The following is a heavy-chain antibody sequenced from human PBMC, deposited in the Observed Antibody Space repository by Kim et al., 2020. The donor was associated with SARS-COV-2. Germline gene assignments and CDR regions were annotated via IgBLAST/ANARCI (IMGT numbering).Heavy chain of an antibody. CDR2: INAGNGNT. CDR1: GYTFTSYA. V-gene: IGHV1-3*01. D-gene: IGHD2-15*01. J-gene: IGHJ6*02. CDR3: ALGYCSGGSCRYYYYGMDV. Sequence: ASVKVSCKASGYTFTSYAMHWVRQAPGQRLEWMGWINAGNGNTKYSQKFQGRVTITRDTSASTAYMELSSLRSEDTAVYYCALGYCSGGSCRYYYYGMDVWGQGTTVTVSS.